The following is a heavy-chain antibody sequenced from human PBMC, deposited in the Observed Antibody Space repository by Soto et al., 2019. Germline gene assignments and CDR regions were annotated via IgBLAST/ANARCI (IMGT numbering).Heavy chain of an antibody. Sequence: QVQLQESGPGLVKPSGTLSLTCAVSSGSISSSNWWCWVRQPPGKGLEWIGEIYHSGSTNYKPSLKSRVTISVDKSKNQFSLKLSSVTAADTAVYYCAGVAGVVTAGGYFDYWGQGTLVTVSS. CDR3: AGVAGVVTAGGYFDY. CDR2: IYHSGST. CDR1: SGSISSSNW. V-gene: IGHV4-4*02. J-gene: IGHJ4*02. D-gene: IGHD6-13*01.